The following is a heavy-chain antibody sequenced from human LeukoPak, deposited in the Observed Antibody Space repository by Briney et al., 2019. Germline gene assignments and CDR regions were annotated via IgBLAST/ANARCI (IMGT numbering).Heavy chain of an antibody. CDR2: IYWDDDK. CDR1: GFSLSTSGMC. CDR3: ARMQSAYDAFDI. D-gene: IGHD3-3*01. J-gene: IGHJ3*02. Sequence: SGPALVKPTQTLTLTCTFSGFSLSTSGMCVSWIRQPPGKALEWLALIYWDDDKYYSTSLKTRLTISKDTSKNQVVVTTTNMDPVDTATYYCARMQSAYDAFDIWGQGTMVTVSS. V-gene: IGHV2-70*01.